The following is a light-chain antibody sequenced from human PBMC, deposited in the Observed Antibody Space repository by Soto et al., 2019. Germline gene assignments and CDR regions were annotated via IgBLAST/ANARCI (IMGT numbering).Light chain of an antibody. J-gene: IGKJ2*01. CDR2: GAS. CDR1: QSVRNNY. V-gene: IGKV3-20*01. CDR3: EQCNGPPFT. Sequence: EIVLTQSPGTLSLSPGERATLSCRASQSVRNNYLAWYQQKAGQAPRLLIYGASSRATGIPDRFSGSGSGTAFTLTISRLDPEDFAVYFCEQCNGPPFTFGQGTKLQIK.